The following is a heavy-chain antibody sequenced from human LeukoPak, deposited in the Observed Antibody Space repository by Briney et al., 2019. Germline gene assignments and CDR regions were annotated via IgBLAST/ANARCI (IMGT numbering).Heavy chain of an antibody. CDR2: ISYDGSNK. V-gene: IGHV3-30*04. CDR1: GFTFSSYA. J-gene: IGHJ4*02. CDR3: ARVYSHYGSGSYYNGYFDY. D-gene: IGHD3-10*01. Sequence: GRSLRLSCAASGFTFSSYAMHWVRQAPGKGLEWVAVISYDGSNKYYADSVKGRFTISRDNSKNTLYLQMNSLRAEDTAVYYCARVYSHYGSGSYYNGYFDYWGQGTLGTVSS.